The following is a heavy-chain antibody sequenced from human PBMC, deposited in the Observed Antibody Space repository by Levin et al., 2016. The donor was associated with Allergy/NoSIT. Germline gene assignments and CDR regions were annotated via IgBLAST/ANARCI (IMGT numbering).Heavy chain of an antibody. CDR2: IYYSGST. Sequence: SETLSLTCTVSGGSVSSGSYYWSWIRQPPGKGLEWIGYIYYSGSTNYNPSLKSRVTISVDTSKNQFSLKLSSVTAADTAVYYCARDFDYWGQGTLVTVSS. J-gene: IGHJ4*02. V-gene: IGHV4-61*01. CDR3: ARDFDY. CDR1: GGSVSSGSYY.